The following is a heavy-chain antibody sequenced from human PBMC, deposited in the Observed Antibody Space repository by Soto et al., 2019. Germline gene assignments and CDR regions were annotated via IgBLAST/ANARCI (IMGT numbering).Heavy chain of an antibody. V-gene: IGHV4-39*01. CDR2: IYYSGTT. CDR3: ARHFSVAYFDY. Sequence: PSETLSLTCTVSGDSITSNSYFWAWIRQPPGKGLEWIGSIYYSGTTYYNPSLKSRVTISVDRSKNQFSLKLSSVTAADTAVYYWARHFSVAYFDYGGQGALVTVSS. J-gene: IGHJ4*02. CDR1: GDSITSNSYF.